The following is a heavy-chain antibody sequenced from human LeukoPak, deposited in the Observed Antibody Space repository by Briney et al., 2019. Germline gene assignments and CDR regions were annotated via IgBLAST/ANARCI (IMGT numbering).Heavy chain of an antibody. CDR3: ARGRYNWNDPTFMDF. CDR1: GLTLSNYE. J-gene: IGHJ6*02. Sequence: GGSLRLSCAASGLTLSNYEMNWARPAPGKGLEWLSSISRSGTTRYYADSVKGRFPISRDNAKTSMYLHMNSLRAEATALYDCARGRYNWNDPTFMDFWGQGTTVSVSS. CDR2: ISRSGTTR. V-gene: IGHV3-48*03. D-gene: IGHD1-1*01.